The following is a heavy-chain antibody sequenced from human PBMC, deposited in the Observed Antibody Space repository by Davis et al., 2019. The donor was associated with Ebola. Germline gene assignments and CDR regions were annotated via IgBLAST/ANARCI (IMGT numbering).Heavy chain of an antibody. CDR3: ARDFGNYYDSSGYYYRWDDAFDI. Sequence: ASVKVSCKASGYTFTSYYMHWVRQAPGQGLEWMGWISAYNGNTNYAQKLQGRVTMTTDTSTSTAYMELRSLRSDDTAVYYCARDFGNYYDSSGYYYRWDDAFDIWGQGTMVTVSS. V-gene: IGHV1-18*04. CDR2: ISAYNGNT. D-gene: IGHD3-22*01. CDR1: GYTFTSYY. J-gene: IGHJ3*02.